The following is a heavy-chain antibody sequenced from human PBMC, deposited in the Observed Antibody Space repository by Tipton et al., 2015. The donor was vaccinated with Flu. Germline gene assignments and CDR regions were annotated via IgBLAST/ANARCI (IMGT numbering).Heavy chain of an antibody. J-gene: IGHJ4*02. Sequence: TLSLTCAVSGGSISSGGYYWSWIRQHPGKGLEWIGYIYYSGSTYYNPSLKSRVTISVDTSKNQFSLKLSSVTAADTAVYYCARGGDYDILADWGQGTLVTVSS. V-gene: IGHV4-31*11. CDR1: GGSISSGGYY. CDR2: IYYSGST. D-gene: IGHD3-9*01. CDR3: ARGGDYDILAD.